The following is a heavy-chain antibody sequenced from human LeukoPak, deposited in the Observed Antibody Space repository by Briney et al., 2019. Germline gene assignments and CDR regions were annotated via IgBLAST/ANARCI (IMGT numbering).Heavy chain of an antibody. V-gene: IGHV2-5*01. CDR2: IHWNANQ. CDR3: AHYGDYRFLYYFDY. CDR1: GFSLSTSGVG. J-gene: IGHJ4*02. D-gene: IGHD4-17*01. Sequence: ESGPTLVNPTQTLTLTCTFSGFSLSTSGVGGGWIRQPPGKALEWLALIHWNANQLYSPSLTSRLTITKDTSHNQVVITMTNMDPVDTATYYCAHYGDYRFLYYFDYWGQGTLVTVSS.